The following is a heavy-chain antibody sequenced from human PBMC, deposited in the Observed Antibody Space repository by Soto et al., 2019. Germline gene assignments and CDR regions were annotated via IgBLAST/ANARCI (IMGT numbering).Heavy chain of an antibody. CDR3: ASIDFFDYNRYYFYGMDV. CDR2: IDPSDSYT. Sequence: PGESLKISCKSSVYSFTTYWINWVRQMPGKGLEWMGRIDPSDSYTNYSPSFQGHVTISADKSITTAYLQWSSLKASDTAMYYCASIDFFDYNRYYFYGMDVWAQGTTVPVSS. V-gene: IGHV5-10-1*01. J-gene: IGHJ6*02. D-gene: IGHD4-4*01. CDR1: VYSFTTYW.